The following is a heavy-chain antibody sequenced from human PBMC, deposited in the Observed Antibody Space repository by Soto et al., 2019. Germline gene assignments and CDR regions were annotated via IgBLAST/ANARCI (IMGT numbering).Heavy chain of an antibody. CDR1: GFTVSNNY. D-gene: IGHD3-16*01. Sequence: EEQLVESGGDLVQPGGSLRLSCAASGFTVSNNYMSWVRQAPGKELEWVSLIYSGGSTYYADSVKGRFTISRDSSKNTLYLQMNSLRAEDTAMYYCAAYSHKGYWGQGTLVTVSS. CDR3: AAYSHKGY. V-gene: IGHV3-66*01. J-gene: IGHJ4*02. CDR2: IYSGGST.